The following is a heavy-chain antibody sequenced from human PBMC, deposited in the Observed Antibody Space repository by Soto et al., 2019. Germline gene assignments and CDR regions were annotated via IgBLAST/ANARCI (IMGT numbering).Heavy chain of an antibody. J-gene: IGHJ5*02. D-gene: IGHD6-6*01. Sequence: GGSLRLSCAASGFTFSSYAMSWVRQAPGKGLEWVSAISGSGGSTYYADSVKGRFTISRDNSKNTLYLQMNSLRAEDTAVYYCANPKPPSIADAGWWFDPWGQGTLVTVSS. CDR2: ISGSGGST. CDR1: GFTFSSYA. V-gene: IGHV3-23*01. CDR3: ANPKPPSIADAGWWFDP.